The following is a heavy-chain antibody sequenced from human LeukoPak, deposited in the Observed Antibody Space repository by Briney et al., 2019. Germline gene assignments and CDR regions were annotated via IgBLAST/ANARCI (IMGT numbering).Heavy chain of an antibody. CDR1: GYTFTSYG. D-gene: IGHD6-19*01. Sequence: ASVKVSCKASGYTFTSYGISWVRQAPGQGLEWMGWISAYNGNTNYAQKLQGRVTMTTDTSTSTAYMELRSLRSDDTAVYYCARVRGSGWNKYYLDYWGQGTLVTVPS. CDR3: ARVRGSGWNKYYLDY. V-gene: IGHV1-18*01. J-gene: IGHJ4*02. CDR2: ISAYNGNT.